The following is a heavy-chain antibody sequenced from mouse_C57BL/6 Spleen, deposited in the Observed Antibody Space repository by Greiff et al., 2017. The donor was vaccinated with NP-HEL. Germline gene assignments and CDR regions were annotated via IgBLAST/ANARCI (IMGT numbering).Heavy chain of an antibody. CDR3: ARERDFYFDY. Sequence: DVKLVESGGGLVKPGGSLKLSCAASGFTFSSYAMSWVRQTPEKRLEWVATISDGGSYTYYPDNVKGRFTISRDNAKNNLSLQMSHLKSEDTAMYYCARERDFYFDYWGQGTTLTVSS. D-gene: IGHD3-3*01. CDR1: GFTFSSYA. CDR2: ISDGGSYT. J-gene: IGHJ2*01. V-gene: IGHV5-4*01.